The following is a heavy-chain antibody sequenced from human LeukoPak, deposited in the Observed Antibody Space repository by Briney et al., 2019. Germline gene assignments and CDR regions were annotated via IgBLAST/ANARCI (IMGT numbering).Heavy chain of an antibody. Sequence: SETLSLTCTVSGGSISSYYWSWIRQPPGKGLEWIGYIYYSGSTNYNPSLKSRVTISVDTSKNQFSLKLSSVTAADTAVYYCARVKYGDSSGHYSSRAFDIWGQGTMVTVSS. V-gene: IGHV4-59*01. CDR1: GGSISSYY. CDR3: ARVKYGDSSGHYSSRAFDI. D-gene: IGHD3-22*01. CDR2: IYYSGST. J-gene: IGHJ3*02.